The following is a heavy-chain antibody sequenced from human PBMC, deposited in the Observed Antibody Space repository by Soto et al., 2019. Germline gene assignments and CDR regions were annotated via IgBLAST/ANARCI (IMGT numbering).Heavy chain of an antibody. CDR2: IIPILGIA. CDR1: GYSFTSYW. CDR3: ARTRGVAHPTEYYYYMDV. J-gene: IGHJ6*03. D-gene: IGHD3-10*01. Sequence: PGESLKISCKGSGYSFTSYWIGWVRQAPGQGLEWMGRIIPILGIANYAQKFQGRVTITADKSTSTAYMELSSLRSEDTAVYYCARTRGVAHPTEYYYYMDVWGKGTTVTVSS. V-gene: IGHV1-69*02.